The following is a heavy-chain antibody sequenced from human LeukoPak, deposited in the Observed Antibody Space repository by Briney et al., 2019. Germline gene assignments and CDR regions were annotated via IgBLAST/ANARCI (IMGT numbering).Heavy chain of an antibody. CDR3: AKWGDYDVLTGYYVSDF. D-gene: IGHD3-9*01. J-gene: IGHJ4*02. CDR1: GFIFSNYA. Sequence: PGASLRLSRAASGFIFSNYAMYWVRQAPRKGLEWVSAISGRSDNTYYADSVKGRFTLSRDSSKNTLYLQMNSLRADDTAVYYCAKWGDYDVLTGYYVSDFWGQGTLVTVSS. V-gene: IGHV3-23*01. CDR2: ISGRSDNT.